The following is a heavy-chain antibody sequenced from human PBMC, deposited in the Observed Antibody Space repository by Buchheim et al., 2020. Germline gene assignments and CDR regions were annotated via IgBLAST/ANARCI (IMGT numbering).Heavy chain of an antibody. J-gene: IGHJ5*02. V-gene: IGHV3-30*03. Sequence: QVQLVESGGGVVQPGRSLRLSCAASGFTFSSYGMHWVRQAPGKGLEWVAVISDDGSNKYYADSVKGRFTISRDNSKNTLYLQMNSMRGEDTAVYYCATDPSGDIVVVPAASTYWFDPWGQGTL. D-gene: IGHD2-2*01. CDR1: GFTFSSYG. CDR3: ATDPSGDIVVVPAASTYWFDP. CDR2: ISDDGSNK.